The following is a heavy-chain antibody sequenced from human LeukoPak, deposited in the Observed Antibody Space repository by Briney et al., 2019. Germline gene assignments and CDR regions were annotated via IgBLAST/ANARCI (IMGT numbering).Heavy chain of an antibody. CDR3: VRGSCSSASCYRSFDY. D-gene: IGHD2-2*02. J-gene: IGHJ4*02. CDR2: IWYDGSNE. CDR1: GFTFSSYG. V-gene: IGHV3-33*01. Sequence: GGFLRLSCAASGFTFSSYGMHWVRQAPGKGLEWVALIWYDGSNEHYADSVKGRFTISRDNSKNTLYLQMNSLRAEDTAVYYCVRGSCSSASCYRSFDYWGQGTLVTVSS.